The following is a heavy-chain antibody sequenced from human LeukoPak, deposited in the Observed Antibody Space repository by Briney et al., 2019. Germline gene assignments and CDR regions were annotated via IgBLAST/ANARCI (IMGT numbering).Heavy chain of an antibody. CDR2: IYYSGST. Sequence: SETLPLTCTVSGGSISSGDYYWSWIRQPPGKGLEWIGYIYYSGSTYYNPSLKSRVTISVDTSKNQFSLKLSSVTAADTAVYYCARDSAYYDFWSGYYTPQYGMDVWGQGTTVTVSS. D-gene: IGHD3-3*01. V-gene: IGHV4-30-4*01. J-gene: IGHJ6*02. CDR1: GGSISSGDYY. CDR3: ARDSAYYDFWSGYYTPQYGMDV.